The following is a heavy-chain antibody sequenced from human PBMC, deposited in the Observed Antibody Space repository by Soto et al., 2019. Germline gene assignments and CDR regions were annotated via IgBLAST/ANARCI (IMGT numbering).Heavy chain of an antibody. Sequence: QVHLEQSGAEVKKLGASVKVSCKCSGYTFTSYGITWVRQAPGQGLEWMGWISAHNGNTDYAQKLQGRVTVTRDTSTSTAYMELRSLRSDDTAVYYCARGRYGDYWGQGALVTVSS. D-gene: IGHD1-1*01. CDR2: ISAHNGNT. CDR3: ARGRYGDY. V-gene: IGHV1-18*01. CDR1: GYTFTSYG. J-gene: IGHJ4*02.